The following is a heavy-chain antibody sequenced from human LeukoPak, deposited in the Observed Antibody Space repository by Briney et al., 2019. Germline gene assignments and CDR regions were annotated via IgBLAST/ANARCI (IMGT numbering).Heavy chain of an antibody. D-gene: IGHD1-14*01. CDR2: IYYSGST. CDR3: ATKPHHRKYQH. J-gene: IGHJ1*01. Sequence: PSETLSLTCTVSGGSISSTTYYWGWIRQPPGKGLEWIGSIYYSGSTYYNPSLKSRVTISVDTSKNQFSLKLSSVTAADTAVYYCATKPHHRKYQHWGQGTLVTVSS. V-gene: IGHV4-39*01. CDR1: GGSISSTTYY.